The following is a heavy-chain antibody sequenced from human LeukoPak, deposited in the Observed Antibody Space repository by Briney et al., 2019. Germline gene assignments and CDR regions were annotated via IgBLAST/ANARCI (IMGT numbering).Heavy chain of an antibody. CDR3: ARNYDYVWGSYPPRGFDP. D-gene: IGHD3-16*02. Sequence: PSETLSLTCTVSSGSISSYYWSWIRQPPGKGLEWIGYIYYSGSTNYNPSLKSRVTISVDTSKNQFSLKLSSVTAADTAVYYCARNYDYVWGSYPPRGFDPWGQGTLVTVSS. CDR1: SGSISSYY. J-gene: IGHJ5*02. CDR2: IYYSGST. V-gene: IGHV4-59*01.